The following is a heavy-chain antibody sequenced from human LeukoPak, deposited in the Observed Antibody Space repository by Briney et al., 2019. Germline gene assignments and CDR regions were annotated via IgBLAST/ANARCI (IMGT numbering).Heavy chain of an antibody. Sequence: SETLSLTCTVSGGSISSYYWSWIRQPPGKGLEWIGYIYYSGSTNYNPSLKSRVTISVDTSNNHFSLRLSSVTAADTAVYYCARARYYYDSSGFLYYFDYWGQGTLVTVSS. V-gene: IGHV4-59*01. CDR1: GGSISSYY. D-gene: IGHD3-22*01. CDR2: IYYSGST. J-gene: IGHJ4*02. CDR3: ARARYYYDSSGFLYYFDY.